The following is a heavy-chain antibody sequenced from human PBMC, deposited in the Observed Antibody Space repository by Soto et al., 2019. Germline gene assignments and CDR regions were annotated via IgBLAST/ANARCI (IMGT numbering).Heavy chain of an antibody. J-gene: IGHJ4*02. Sequence: PSETLSLPCTVSGGSISNVDWNWIRQPPGKGLEWIGFIFHSGNAKYNPSLKSRVTMSVDTSKSQFSLSLDSVTAADTAVYFCARAHAPTLPFDYWGQGTLVTVSS. V-gene: IGHV4-59*01. CDR3: ARAHAPTLPFDY. CDR1: GGSISNVD. D-gene: IGHD2-15*01. CDR2: IFHSGNA.